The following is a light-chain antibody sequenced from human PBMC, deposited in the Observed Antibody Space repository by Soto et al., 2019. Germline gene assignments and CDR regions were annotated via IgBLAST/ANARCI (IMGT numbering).Light chain of an antibody. CDR2: GAS. CDR3: HQYGSAPWT. CDR1: QSVSSNH. J-gene: IGKJ1*01. Sequence: IVLAQSADPLALSPGGRGTLHCSASQSVSSNHLAWYQQKPGQAPRPLISGASNRATGTPDRFRGSGSGTDFTLTITRLEPEDFAVYYCHQYGSAPWTFGQGTKGDIK. V-gene: IGKV3-20*01.